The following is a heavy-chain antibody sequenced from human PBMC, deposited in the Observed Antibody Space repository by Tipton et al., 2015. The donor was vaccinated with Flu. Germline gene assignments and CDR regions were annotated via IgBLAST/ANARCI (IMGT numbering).Heavy chain of an antibody. V-gene: IGHV4-38-2*01. CDR1: GDSIASDYY. J-gene: IGHJ5*01. Sequence: TLSLTCSVSGDSIASDYYWAWVRQPPGKGLEWIGNVHRKGSTYYSPSLRSRVTIAVDRSKNQFSLRLNSVAAADTAVYFCARRDYSNYVSIPKNWFDSWGRGILVTVSS. CDR2: VHRKGST. D-gene: IGHD4-11*01. CDR3: ARRDYSNYVSIPKNWFDS.